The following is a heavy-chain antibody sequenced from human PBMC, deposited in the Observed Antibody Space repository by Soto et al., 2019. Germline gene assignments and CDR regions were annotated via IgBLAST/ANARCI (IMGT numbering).Heavy chain of an antibody. CDR1: GYSFTDYW. CDR3: ARPRDRQIRSFDF. J-gene: IGHJ4*02. CDR2: IYPGDSDT. V-gene: IGHV5-51*01. Sequence: PGESLKISCKGSGYSFTDYWIGWVRQTPGKGLECMGIIYPGDSDTRYSPSFQGQVTISADKSISTAYLQWNSLKASDNAMYYCARPRDRQIRSFDFWGQGTLATV. D-gene: IGHD4-17*01.